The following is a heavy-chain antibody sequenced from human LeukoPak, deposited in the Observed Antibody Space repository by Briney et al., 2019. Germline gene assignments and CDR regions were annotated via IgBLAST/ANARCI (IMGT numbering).Heavy chain of an antibody. Sequence: GGSLRLSCAASGFTFSSYAMHWVRQAPGKGLEWVAVISYDGSNKYYADSVRGRFTISRDNAQNSLYLQMNSLGAEDTAVYYCARDDGGDFNDAFDIWGQGTPVTVSS. CDR3: ARDDGGDFNDAFDI. CDR2: ISYDGSNK. CDR1: GFTFSSYA. J-gene: IGHJ3*02. D-gene: IGHD2-21*02. V-gene: IGHV3-30*04.